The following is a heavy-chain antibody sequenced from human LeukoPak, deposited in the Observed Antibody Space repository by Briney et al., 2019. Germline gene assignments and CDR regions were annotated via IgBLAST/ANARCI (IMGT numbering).Heavy chain of an antibody. D-gene: IGHD5-18*01. Sequence: GGSLRLSCAASGFTFSSYGMSWVRQAPGKGLEWVALILYDGSKQYYADSVKGRFTISRDNSKNTLYLQMNSLRAEDTAVYYCARDEGYTYGHPFDYWGQGTLVTVSS. CDR1: GFTFSSYG. J-gene: IGHJ4*02. CDR2: ILYDGSKQ. CDR3: ARDEGYTYGHPFDY. V-gene: IGHV3-30*03.